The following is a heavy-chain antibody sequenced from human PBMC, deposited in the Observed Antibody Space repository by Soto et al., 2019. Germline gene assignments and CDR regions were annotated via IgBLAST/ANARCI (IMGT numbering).Heavy chain of an antibody. J-gene: IGHJ6*02. CDR2: INHSGST. CDR3: ARGPLVYYYYGMDA. Sequence: PSETLSLTCAVYGGSFSGYYWSWIRQPPGKGLEWIGEINHSGSTNYNPSLKSRVTISVDTSKNQFSLKLSSVTAADTAVYYCARGPLVYYYYGMDAWGQGTTVTVSS. D-gene: IGHD3-3*02. V-gene: IGHV4-34*01. CDR1: GGSFSGYY.